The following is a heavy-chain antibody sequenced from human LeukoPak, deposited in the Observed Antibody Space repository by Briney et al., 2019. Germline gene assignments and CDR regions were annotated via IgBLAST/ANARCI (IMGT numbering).Heavy chain of an antibody. D-gene: IGHD4-17*01. CDR3: ASWLGYGDNFDAFDI. CDR1: GFTFSSYG. CDR2: IWYDGSNK. V-gene: IGHV3-33*01. J-gene: IGHJ3*02. Sequence: GGSLRLSCAASGFTFSSYGMHWVRQAPGKGLEWVAVIWYDGSNKYYADSVKGRFTISRDNSKNTLYLQMNSLRAEDTAVYYCASWLGYGDNFDAFDIWGQGTMVTVSS.